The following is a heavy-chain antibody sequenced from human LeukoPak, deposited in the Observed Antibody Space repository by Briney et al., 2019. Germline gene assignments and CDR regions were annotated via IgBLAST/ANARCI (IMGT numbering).Heavy chain of an antibody. Sequence: SGPALVKPTQTLTLTCTFSGFSRSTSGMRASWIRQPPGKALEGLARSDGDDDKFYIPSLKTRLTISKDTSKNQVVLTMTNMHPVDTATSYCASEYPYPHWGQGTLVTVSS. D-gene: IGHD1-14*01. CDR2: SDGDDDK. V-gene: IGHV2-70*04. CDR1: GFSRSTSGMR. J-gene: IGHJ1*01. CDR3: ASEYPYPH.